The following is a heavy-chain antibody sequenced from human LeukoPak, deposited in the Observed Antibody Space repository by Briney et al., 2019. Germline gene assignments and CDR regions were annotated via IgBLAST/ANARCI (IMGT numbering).Heavy chain of an antibody. CDR2: INPNSGGT. V-gene: IGHV1-2*04. CDR1: GYTFTVYY. CDR3: ARGPPIPDIVVVVAAPIDY. Sequence: ASVKVSCKASGYTFTVYYVHWVRQAPGQGLEWMGWINPNSGGTNYAQKFQGWVTMTRDTSISTAYMELSRLRSDDTAVYYCARGPPIPDIVVVVAAPIDYWGQGTLVTVSS. D-gene: IGHD2-15*01. J-gene: IGHJ4*02.